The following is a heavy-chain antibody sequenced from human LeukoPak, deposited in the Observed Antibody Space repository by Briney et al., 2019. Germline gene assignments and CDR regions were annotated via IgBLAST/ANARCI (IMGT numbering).Heavy chain of an antibody. V-gene: IGHV1-2*06. J-gene: IGHJ4*02. CDR2: INPNSGGT. Sequence: VASVKVSCKASGYTFTGYYMHWVRQAPGQGLEWMGRINPNSGGTNYAQKFQGRVTMTRDTSISTAYMELSRLRSDDTAVYYCARDTYDGSGGLDYWGQGTLVTVSS. CDR3: ARDTYDGSGGLDY. D-gene: IGHD3-22*01. CDR1: GYTFTGYY.